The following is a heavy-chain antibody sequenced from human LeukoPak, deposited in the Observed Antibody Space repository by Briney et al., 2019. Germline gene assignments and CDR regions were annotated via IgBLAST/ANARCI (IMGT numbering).Heavy chain of an antibody. D-gene: IGHD3-10*01. CDR2: INHSGST. CDR3: ARGGRVGVGYYGSGSYYYNY. Sequence: SETLSLTCAVYGGSFSGYYWSWIRQPPGKGLEWIGEINHSGSTNYNPSLKSRVTMSVDTSKNQFSLKLSSVTAADTAVYYCARGGRVGVGYYGSGSYYYNYWGQGTLVTVSS. J-gene: IGHJ4*02. V-gene: IGHV4-34*01. CDR1: GGSFSGYY.